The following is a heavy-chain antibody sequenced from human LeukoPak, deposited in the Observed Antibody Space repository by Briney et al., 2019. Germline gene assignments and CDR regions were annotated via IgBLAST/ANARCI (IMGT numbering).Heavy chain of an antibody. Sequence: ASVKVSCKASGYTFTSYYMHWVRQAPGQGLEWMGIINPSGGSTSYAQEFQGRVTMTRDTSTSTVYMELSSLRSEDTAVYYCARSYYDFWSGYYNPRQFDYWGQGTLVTVSS. V-gene: IGHV1-46*01. D-gene: IGHD3-3*01. CDR3: ARSYYDFWSGYYNPRQFDY. CDR1: GYTFTSYY. CDR2: INPSGGST. J-gene: IGHJ4*02.